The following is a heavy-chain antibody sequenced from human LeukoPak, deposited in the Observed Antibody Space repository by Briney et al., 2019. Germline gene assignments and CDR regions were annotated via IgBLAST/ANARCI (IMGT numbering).Heavy chain of an antibody. Sequence: GGSLRLSCTASGFTFGDYAMSWFHQAPGKGLEWVGFIRSKAYGGTTEYAASVKGRFTISRDDSKSIAYLQMNSLKTEDTAVYYCTRDRHRMVRGVITLFGFHDYWGQGTLVTVSS. CDR2: IRSKAYGGTT. J-gene: IGHJ4*02. CDR1: GFTFGDYA. V-gene: IGHV3-49*03. D-gene: IGHD3-10*01. CDR3: TRDRHRMVRGVITLFGFHDY.